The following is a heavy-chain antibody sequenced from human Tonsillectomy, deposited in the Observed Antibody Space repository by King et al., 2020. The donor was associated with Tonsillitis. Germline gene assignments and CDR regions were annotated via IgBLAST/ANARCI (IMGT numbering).Heavy chain of an antibody. J-gene: IGHJ4*02. Sequence: QLQESGPGLVRPSETLSLTCTVSGGSISSCYWSWIRQPAGKGLEWIGRIYAMGTTYYNPSLQSRVTMSVDTSKNQFSLKLSSVTAADTAVYYCARDQSSWYEGGYYFDYWGQGTLVTVSS. CDR1: GGSISSCY. D-gene: IGHD6-13*01. CDR2: IYAMGTT. V-gene: IGHV4-4*07. CDR3: ARDQSSWYEGGYYFDY.